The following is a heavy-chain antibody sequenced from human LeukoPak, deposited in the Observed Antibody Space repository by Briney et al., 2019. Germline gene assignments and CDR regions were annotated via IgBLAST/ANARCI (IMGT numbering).Heavy chain of an antibody. Sequence: GGSLRLSCTASGFTFGDYSMTWFRQTPGKGLEWVSFIRNKASGGTTEHAASVRGRFTTSRDDSKSIAYLQMNSLKTEDTALYYCTRDRIMTDFWGQGTLVTVSS. D-gene: IGHD2-15*01. CDR2: IRNKASGGTT. CDR3: TRDRIMTDF. V-gene: IGHV3-49*03. CDR1: GFTFGDYS. J-gene: IGHJ4*02.